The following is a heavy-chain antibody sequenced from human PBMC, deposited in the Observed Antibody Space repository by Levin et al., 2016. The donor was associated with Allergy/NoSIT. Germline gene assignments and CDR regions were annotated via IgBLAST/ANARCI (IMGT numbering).Heavy chain of an antibody. D-gene: IGHD2-21*01. CDR2: LYSGGST. CDR3: SRGSIWALDS. CDR1: GLTVSSNY. J-gene: IGHJ4*02. Sequence: GESLKISCAASGLTVSSNYMSWVRQAPGKGLEWVSVLYSGGSTYYADSVKGRFTISRDNSKNTLYLQMNSLRAEDTALYYCSRGSIWALDSWGQGTLVTVSS. V-gene: IGHV3-53*01.